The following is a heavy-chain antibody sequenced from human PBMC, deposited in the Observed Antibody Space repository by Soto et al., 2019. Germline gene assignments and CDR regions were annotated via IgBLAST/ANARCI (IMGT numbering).Heavy chain of an antibody. Sequence: SGPTLVNPTQTLTLTCTFSGFSLSTSGVGVGWIRQPPGKALEWLALIYWDDDKRYSPSLKSRLTITKDTSKNQVVLTMTNMDPVDTATYYCVHCAEYYDILTGYYTPFDYWGQGTLVTVSS. D-gene: IGHD3-9*01. CDR3: VHCAEYYDILTGYYTPFDY. V-gene: IGHV2-5*02. CDR1: GFSLSTSGVG. J-gene: IGHJ4*02. CDR2: IYWDDDK.